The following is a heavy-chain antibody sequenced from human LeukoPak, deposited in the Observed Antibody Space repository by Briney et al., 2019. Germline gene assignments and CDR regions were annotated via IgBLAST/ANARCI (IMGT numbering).Heavy chain of an antibody. D-gene: IGHD3-10*01. J-gene: IGHJ4*02. V-gene: IGHV3-66*01. CDR1: GYTVSYNY. CDR3: ARVTMLRGVTFDY. CDR2: IYSGSTT. Sequence: GGSLRLSCAASGYTVSYNYMSWVLRAPGRGLEGWSVIYSGSTTYYTDSVKGRFTISRDNSKNTLYLQMNSLRAEDTAVYHCARVTMLRGVTFDYWGQGTIVTVSS.